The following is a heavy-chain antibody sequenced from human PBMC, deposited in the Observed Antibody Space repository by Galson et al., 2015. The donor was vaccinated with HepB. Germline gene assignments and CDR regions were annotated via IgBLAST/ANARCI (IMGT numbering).Heavy chain of an antibody. Sequence: SVKVSCKASGYTFTSYGISWVRQAPGQGLEWMGWISAYNGNTNYAQKLQGRVTMTTDTSTSTAYMELRSLRSDDTAVYYCARIMDDYGGNSDYYYGMDVWGQGTTVTVSS. J-gene: IGHJ6*02. CDR1: GYTFTSYG. D-gene: IGHD4-23*01. V-gene: IGHV1-18*01. CDR2: ISAYNGNT. CDR3: ARIMDDYGGNSDYYYGMDV.